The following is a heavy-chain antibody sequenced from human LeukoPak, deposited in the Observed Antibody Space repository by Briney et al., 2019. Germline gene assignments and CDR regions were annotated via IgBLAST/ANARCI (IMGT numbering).Heavy chain of an antibody. Sequence: GGSLRLSCAASGFTFSSYSMNWVRQAPGKGLEWVSSISSSSSYIYYADSVKGRFTISRDNAKNSLYLQMNSLRAEDTAVYYCARVAMIVVVTQGMDVWGQGTTVTVSS. CDR1: GFTFSSYS. CDR3: ARVAMIVVVTQGMDV. CDR2: ISSSSSYI. D-gene: IGHD3-22*01. J-gene: IGHJ6*02. V-gene: IGHV3-21*01.